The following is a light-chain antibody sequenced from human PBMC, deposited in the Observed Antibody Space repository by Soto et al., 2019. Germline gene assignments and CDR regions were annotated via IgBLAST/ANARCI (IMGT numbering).Light chain of an antibody. CDR1: QSASNNY. CDR2: GAS. CDR3: QQYGSSGT. V-gene: IGKV3-20*01. Sequence: EIVFTQSPGTLSLSPGERATLSCRASQSASNNYLAWYQQKPGQAPRLLIYGASNRATGIPDRFSGSGSGTDFTLTISRLEPEDFAVYYCQQYGSSGTFGQGTKVDIK. J-gene: IGKJ1*01.